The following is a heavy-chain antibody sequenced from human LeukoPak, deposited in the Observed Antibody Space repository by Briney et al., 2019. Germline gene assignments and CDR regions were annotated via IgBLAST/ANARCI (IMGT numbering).Heavy chain of an antibody. Sequence: SETLSLTCTVSGGSISSSSYYWGWIRQPPGKGLEWIGSIYYSGSTYYNPSLKSRVTISVDTSKNQFSLKLSSVTAADTAVYYCAREFPGLLPAAPRGYYFDYWGQGTLVTVSS. CDR3: AREFPGLLPAAPRGYYFDY. D-gene: IGHD2-2*01. J-gene: IGHJ4*02. V-gene: IGHV4-39*02. CDR1: GGSISSSSYY. CDR2: IYYSGST.